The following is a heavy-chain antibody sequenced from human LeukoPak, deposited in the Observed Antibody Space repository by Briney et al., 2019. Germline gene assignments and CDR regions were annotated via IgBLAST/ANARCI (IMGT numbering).Heavy chain of an antibody. Sequence: SVKVSCKASGGTFSSYTISWVRQAPGQGLGWMGRIIPILGIANYAQKFQGRVTITADKSTSTAYMELSSLRSEDTAVYYCARLDYGVFFDYWGQGTLVTVSS. J-gene: IGHJ4*02. CDR1: GGTFSSYT. D-gene: IGHD4-17*01. V-gene: IGHV1-69*02. CDR2: IIPILGIA. CDR3: ARLDYGVFFDY.